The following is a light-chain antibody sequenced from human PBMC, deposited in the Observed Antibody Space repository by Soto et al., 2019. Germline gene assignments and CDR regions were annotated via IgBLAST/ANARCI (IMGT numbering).Light chain of an antibody. CDR3: GTWNGRLTAWV. J-gene: IGLJ3*02. CDR2: YND. Sequence: QSALTQSPSVSGSPRQTVNISCSGTNSDIGSNAVHWYQQLPGKAPKLLIYYNDMLPSGVSDRFSGSKSGNSASLAICGLQSEDEGDYYCGTWNGRLTAWVFGGGTKLTVL. V-gene: IGLV1-36*01. CDR1: NSDIGSNA.